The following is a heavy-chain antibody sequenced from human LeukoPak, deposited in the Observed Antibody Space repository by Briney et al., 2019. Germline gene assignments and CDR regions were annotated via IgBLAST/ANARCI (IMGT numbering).Heavy chain of an antibody. CDR1: GYTFTSYD. CDR2: RNLNSGNT. J-gene: IGHJ6*02. CDR3: ARGGSSWAFYYYYGMDV. V-gene: IGHV1-8*01. Sequence: ASVKVSCKDSGYTFTSYDINWVRQATGQGLEWKGWRNLNSGNTGYAQKFQGRVTMTRNTSISTAYMELSSLRSEDTAVYYCARGGSSWAFYYYYGMDVWGQGTTVTVSS. D-gene: IGHD6-13*01.